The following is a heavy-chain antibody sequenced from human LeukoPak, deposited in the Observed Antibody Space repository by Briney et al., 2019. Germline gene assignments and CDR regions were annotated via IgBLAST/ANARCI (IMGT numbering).Heavy chain of an antibody. CDR1: GFTFRSYW. CDR2: IKHDGSET. CDR3: AKDQRWESPHYLDS. V-gene: IGHV3-7*03. D-gene: IGHD1-26*01. Sequence: GGSLRLSCAGSGFTFRSYWMSWVRQAPGKGLEWVTNIKHDGSETYYVDSLKGRFTISRDNAKNSLFLQMNSLRDEDTAVYYCAKDQRWESPHYLDSWGQGTLVTVSS. J-gene: IGHJ4*02.